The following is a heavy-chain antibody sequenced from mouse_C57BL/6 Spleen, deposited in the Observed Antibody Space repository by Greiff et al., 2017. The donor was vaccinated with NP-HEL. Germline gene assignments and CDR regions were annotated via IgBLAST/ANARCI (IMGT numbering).Heavy chain of an antibody. V-gene: IGHV14-2*01. D-gene: IGHD1-1*01. Sequence: EVKLQESGAELVKPGASVKLSCTASGFNIKDYYMHWVKQRTEQGLEWIGRIDPEDGETKYAPKFQGKATITADTSSNTAYLQLSSLTSEDTAVYYCARDYYGSSYDAWFAYWGQGTLVTVSA. CDR1: GFNIKDYY. J-gene: IGHJ3*01. CDR2: IDPEDGET. CDR3: ARDYYGSSYDAWFAY.